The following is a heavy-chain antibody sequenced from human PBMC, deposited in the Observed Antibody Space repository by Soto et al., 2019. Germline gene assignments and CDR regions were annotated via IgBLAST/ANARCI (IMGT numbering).Heavy chain of an antibody. D-gene: IGHD3-3*01. CDR1: GGSFSGYY. CDR2: INHSGST. Sequence: SSETLSLTCAVYGGSFSGYYWSWIRQPPGKGLEWIGEINHSGSTNYNPSLKSRVTISVDTSKNQFSLKLSSVTAADTAVYYCARGLWICGVVSGMDVWGQGTTVTVSS. CDR3: ARGLWICGVVSGMDV. V-gene: IGHV4-34*01. J-gene: IGHJ6*02.